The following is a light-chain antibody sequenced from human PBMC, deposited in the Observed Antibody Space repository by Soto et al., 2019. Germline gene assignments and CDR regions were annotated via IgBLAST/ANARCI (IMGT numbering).Light chain of an antibody. Sequence: QSVLTQPPSVSAAPGQKVIISCSGSSSNIENNFVSWYQQLPGTAPKLLIFDNNKRPLGIPDRFSGSKSGTSATLGITGLQTGDEADYYCVTWDTSLTTTVLFGGGTKLTVL. CDR1: SSNIENNF. CDR2: DNN. J-gene: IGLJ2*01. CDR3: VTWDTSLTTTVL. V-gene: IGLV1-51*01.